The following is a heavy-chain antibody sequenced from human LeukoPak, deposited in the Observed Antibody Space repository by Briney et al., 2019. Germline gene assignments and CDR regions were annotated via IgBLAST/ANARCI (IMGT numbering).Heavy chain of an antibody. J-gene: IGHJ3*02. V-gene: IGHV3-15*01. CDR2: IKSKTDGGTT. D-gene: IGHD3-10*01. Sequence: GGSLRLSYAASGFTFSNAWMTWVRQAPGKGLEWVGRIKSKTDGGTTDYAAPVKGRFTISRDDSQNTLYLQMNSLKTEDTAVYYCTTDLGITMVRVVIVDAFDIWGQGTMVTVSS. CDR1: GFTFSNAW. CDR3: TTDLGITMVRVVIVDAFDI.